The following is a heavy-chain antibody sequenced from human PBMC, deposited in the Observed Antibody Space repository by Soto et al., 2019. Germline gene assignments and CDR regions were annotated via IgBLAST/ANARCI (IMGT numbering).Heavy chain of an antibody. Sequence: PSETLSLTCTVSGGSVSSYYWSWIRQSPEKGLEWIGNIYYSGNTNYKPSLKSRVTISVDKSKNQFSLKLMSLSAADTAVYYCGRLEGLATISYYFDYWGQGALVTVSS. D-gene: IGHD3-9*01. CDR2: IYYSGNT. J-gene: IGHJ4*02. V-gene: IGHV4-59*08. CDR1: GGSVSSYY. CDR3: GRLEGLATISYYFDY.